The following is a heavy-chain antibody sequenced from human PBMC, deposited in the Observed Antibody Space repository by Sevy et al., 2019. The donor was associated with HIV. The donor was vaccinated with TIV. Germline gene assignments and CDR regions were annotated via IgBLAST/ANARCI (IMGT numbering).Heavy chain of an antibody. Sequence: GGSLRLSCAASGFTVSSNYMSWVHQAPGKGLEWVSVIYSGGSTYYADSVKGRFTISRDNSKNTLYLQMNSLRAEDTAVYYCALEYFGYSSGWGQGTLVTVSS. D-gene: IGHD6-19*01. CDR1: GFTVSSNY. CDR2: IYSGGST. V-gene: IGHV3-53*01. J-gene: IGHJ4*02. CDR3: ALEYFGYSSG.